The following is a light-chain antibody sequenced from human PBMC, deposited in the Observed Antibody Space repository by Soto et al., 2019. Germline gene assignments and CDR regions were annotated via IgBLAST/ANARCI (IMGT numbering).Light chain of an antibody. J-gene: IGKJ1*01. V-gene: IGKV3-20*01. Sequence: EIVLTQSPGTLSLSPGERATLSCRASQSVSSSYLAWYQQKPGQAPRLLIYGASSRATGIPDRFSGSGSGTDFTLTISSLQSDDFAVYYCLQYHYWPWTFGQGTRVEVK. CDR1: QSVSSSY. CDR2: GAS. CDR3: LQYHYWPWT.